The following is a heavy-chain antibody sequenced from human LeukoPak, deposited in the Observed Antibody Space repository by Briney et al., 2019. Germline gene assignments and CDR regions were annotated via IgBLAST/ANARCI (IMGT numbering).Heavy chain of an antibody. CDR1: GFTFDDYA. D-gene: IGHD2-15*01. V-gene: IGHV3-9*01. J-gene: IGHJ4*02. CDR2: ISWNSGSI. Sequence: PGRSLRLSCAASGFTFDDYAMHWVRQAPGKGLEWVSGISWNSGSIGYADSVKGRFTISRDNAKNSLYLQMNSLRAEDTALYYCAKGAVPRIYSRVDYWGQGTLVTVSS. CDR3: AKGAVPRIYSRVDY.